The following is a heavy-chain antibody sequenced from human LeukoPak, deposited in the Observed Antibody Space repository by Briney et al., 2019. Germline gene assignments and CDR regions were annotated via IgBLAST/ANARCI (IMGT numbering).Heavy chain of an antibody. D-gene: IGHD3-10*01. Sequence: GASVKVSCMASGYTFTSYDINWVRQATGQGLEWMGWMNPNSGNTGYAQKFQGRVTMTRNTSISTAYMELSSLRSEDTAVYYCARGGYYYGSGSYSHYYYYGMDVWGQGTTVTVSS. J-gene: IGHJ6*02. CDR3: ARGGYYYGSGSYSHYYYYGMDV. CDR2: MNPNSGNT. CDR1: GYTFTSYD. V-gene: IGHV1-8*01.